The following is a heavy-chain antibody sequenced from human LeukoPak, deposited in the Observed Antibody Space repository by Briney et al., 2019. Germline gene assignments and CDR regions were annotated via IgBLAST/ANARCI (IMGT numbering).Heavy chain of an antibody. V-gene: IGHV4-59*08. CDR3: AKHGIVGATFHFDP. D-gene: IGHD1-26*01. CDR1: GGSISSYY. J-gene: IGHJ5*02. Sequence: SETLSLTCTVSGGSISSYYWSWIRQPPGKGLEWIGYIYYSGSTNYNPSLKSRVTISVDTPKNQFSLKLSSVTAADTAVYYCAKHGIVGATFHFDPWGQGTLVTVSS. CDR2: IYYSGST.